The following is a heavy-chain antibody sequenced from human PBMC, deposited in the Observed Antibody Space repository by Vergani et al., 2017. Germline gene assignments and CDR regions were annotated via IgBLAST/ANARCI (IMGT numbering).Heavy chain of an antibody. J-gene: IGHJ2*01. CDR1: GGSISSSSYY. CDR3: ARIKTYCGGDCYPYWYFDL. V-gene: IGHV4-61*05. D-gene: IGHD2-21*01. Sequence: QLQLQESGPGLVKPSETLSLTCTVSGGSISSSSYYWGWIRQPPGKGLEWIGYIYYSGSTNYNPSLKSRVTISVDTSKNQFSLKLSSVTAADTAVYYCARIKTYCGGDCYPYWYFDLWGRGTLVTVSS. CDR2: IYYSGST.